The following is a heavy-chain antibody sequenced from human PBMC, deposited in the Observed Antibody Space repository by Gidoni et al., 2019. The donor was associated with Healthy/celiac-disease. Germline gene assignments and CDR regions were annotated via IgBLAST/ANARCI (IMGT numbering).Heavy chain of an antibody. V-gene: IGHV4-34*01. CDR3: ARGSGLLSYYYYGMDV. Sequence: SLKSRVTISVDTSKNQFSLKLSSVTAADTAVYYCARGSGLLSYYYYGMDVWGQGTTVTVSS. J-gene: IGHJ6*02. D-gene: IGHD3-3*01.